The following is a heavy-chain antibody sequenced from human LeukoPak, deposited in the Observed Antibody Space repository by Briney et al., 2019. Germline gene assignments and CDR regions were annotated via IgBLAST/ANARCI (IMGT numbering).Heavy chain of an antibody. CDR1: GFTLSSIY. CDR2: IYSDGNT. V-gene: IGHV3-53*01. Sequence: PGGSLRLSCAVSGFTLSSIYMSWVRQAPGEGLEWVSSIYSDGNTYYADSVKGRFTISRDSSRNTLYLQMNSLRVEDSAVYYCAGDTHSSSWYDHWGQGTLVTVSS. CDR3: AGDTHSSSWYDH. D-gene: IGHD6-13*01. J-gene: IGHJ5*02.